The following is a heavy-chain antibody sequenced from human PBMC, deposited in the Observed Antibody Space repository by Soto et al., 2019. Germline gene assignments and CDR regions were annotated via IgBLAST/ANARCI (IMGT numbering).Heavy chain of an antibody. J-gene: IGHJ4*02. D-gene: IGHD1-26*01. Sequence: QVQLQESGPGLVKPSQTLSLTCTVSGGSISSGDYYWSWIRQPPGMGLEWIGYIYYSGSTYYNPSSKSRVTISVDTSKNQFPLKLSSVTAADTAVYYCAREAFSSGLNNFDYWGQGTLVTVSS. V-gene: IGHV4-30-4*01. CDR1: GGSISSGDYY. CDR2: IYYSGST. CDR3: AREAFSSGLNNFDY.